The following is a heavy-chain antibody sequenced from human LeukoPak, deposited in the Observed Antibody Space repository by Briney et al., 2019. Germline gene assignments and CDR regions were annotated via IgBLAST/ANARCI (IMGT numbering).Heavy chain of an antibody. CDR3: AREGIAARRAWYFDL. Sequence: PSETLSLTCTVSGGSISSGGYYWSWIRQPPGKGLEWIGYIYHSGSTYYNPSLKSRVTISVDRSKNQFSLKLSSVTAADTAVYYCAREGIAARRAWYFDLWGRGTLVTVSS. D-gene: IGHD6-6*01. J-gene: IGHJ2*01. CDR2: IYHSGST. CDR1: GGSISSGGYY. V-gene: IGHV4-30-2*01.